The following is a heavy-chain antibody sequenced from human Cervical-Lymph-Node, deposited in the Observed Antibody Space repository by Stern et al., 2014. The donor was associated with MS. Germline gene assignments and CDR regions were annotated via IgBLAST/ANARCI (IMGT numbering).Heavy chain of an antibody. CDR2: INTNTGNP. D-gene: IGHD1-26*01. J-gene: IGHJ4*03. Sequence: VQLVESGSELKKPGASIRLSCKSSGYTFINYPINWVRQAPGQGLEWMGWINTNTGNPTNAQGFTGRFVLSLDASLNTTYLQITSLKPEDTAVYFCARGAVGFMYWGQGTLVSVSS. CDR3: ARGAVGFMY. CDR1: GYTFINYP. V-gene: IGHV7-4-1*02.